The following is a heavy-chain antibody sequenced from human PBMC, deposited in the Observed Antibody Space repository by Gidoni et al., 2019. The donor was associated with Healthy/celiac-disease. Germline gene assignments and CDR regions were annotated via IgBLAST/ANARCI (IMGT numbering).Heavy chain of an antibody. Sequence: QVQLVQSGAEVKKPGASVKVSCQASGYTFTGYYMHWVRQAPGQGLEWMGRINPNSGGTNYAQKFQGRVTMTRDTSISTAYMELSRLRSDDTAVYYCAREYYYDSSVYYGMDVWGQGTTVTVSS. J-gene: IGHJ6*02. V-gene: IGHV1-2*06. CDR1: GYTFTGYY. D-gene: IGHD3-22*01. CDR2: INPNSGGT. CDR3: AREYYYDSSVYYGMDV.